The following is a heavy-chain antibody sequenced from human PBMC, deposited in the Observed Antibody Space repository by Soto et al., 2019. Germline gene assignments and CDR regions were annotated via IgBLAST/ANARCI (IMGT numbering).Heavy chain of an antibody. J-gene: IGHJ6*02. CDR2: MNLNSGNT. CDR3: ARGLLSSVITMVRGAGYYYYGMDV. V-gene: IGHV1-8*01. Sequence: ASVKVSCKASGCTFTSYDINWVRQATGQGLEWMGWMNLNSGNTGYAQKLQGRVTMTRNTSISTAYMKLSSLRSEDTAVYYCARGLLSSVITMVRGAGYYYYGMDVWG. D-gene: IGHD3-10*01. CDR1: GCTFTSYD.